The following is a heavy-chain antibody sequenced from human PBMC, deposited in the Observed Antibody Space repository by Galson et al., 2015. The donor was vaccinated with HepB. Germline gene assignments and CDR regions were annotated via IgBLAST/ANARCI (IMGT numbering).Heavy chain of an antibody. CDR3: ARPYGGNYHFDY. D-gene: IGHD4-23*01. CDR2: INNDGTTT. V-gene: IGHV3-74*01. J-gene: IGHJ4*02. CDR1: GFTFSFYW. Sequence: LRLSCAASGFTFSFYWMHWVRQAPRKGLVWVSRINNDGTTTNYADSVKGRFTISRDNAKNTLYLQMNSLRAEDTAVYYCARPYGGNYHFDYWGQGILVTVSS.